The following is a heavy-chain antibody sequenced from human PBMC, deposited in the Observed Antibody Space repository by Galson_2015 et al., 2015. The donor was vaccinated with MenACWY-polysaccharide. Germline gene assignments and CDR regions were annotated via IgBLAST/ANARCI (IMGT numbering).Heavy chain of an antibody. Sequence: SLRLSCAASGFTFSDFYMSWIRQAPGKELEWVAYITGSSTISYAETVKGRFTISRDNANNSLSLQMNSLRAEDTAVYYCARGHYG. J-gene: IGHJ6*01. CDR1: GFTFSDFY. V-gene: IGHV3-11*01. CDR2: ITGSSTI. CDR3: ARGHYG.